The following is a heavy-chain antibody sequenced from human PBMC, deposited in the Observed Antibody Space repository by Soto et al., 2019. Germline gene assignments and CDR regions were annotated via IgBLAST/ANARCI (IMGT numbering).Heavy chain of an antibody. CDR2: IYPSDSDI. Sequence: PGESLKISCKGSGYRFTSYWIGWVRQMPGKGLEWMGIIYPSDSDIRYSPSFQGQVTISADKSISTAYLRWSSLKASDTAMYYCAREGYARAFDFWGQGTRVTVSS. CDR3: AREGYARAFDF. D-gene: IGHD5-12*01. CDR1: GYRFTSYW. V-gene: IGHV5-51*01. J-gene: IGHJ3*01.